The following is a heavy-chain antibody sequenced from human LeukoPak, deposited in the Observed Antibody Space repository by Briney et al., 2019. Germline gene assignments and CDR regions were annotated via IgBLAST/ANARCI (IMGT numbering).Heavy chain of an antibody. J-gene: IGHJ4*02. CDR2: IRYDGSNK. D-gene: IGHD6-13*01. CDR3: AKVTAGIAAAGTEDY. Sequence: PGGSLRLSCAASGFTFSSYGMHWVRQAPGKGLEWVAFIRYDGSNKYYADSVKGRFTISRDNSKNTLYLQMNSLRAEDTAVYYCAKVTAGIAAAGTEDYWGQGTLVTVSS. V-gene: IGHV3-30*02. CDR1: GFTFSSYG.